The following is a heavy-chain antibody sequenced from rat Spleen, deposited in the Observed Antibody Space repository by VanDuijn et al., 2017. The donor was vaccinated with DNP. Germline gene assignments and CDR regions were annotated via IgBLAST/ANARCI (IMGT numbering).Heavy chain of an antibody. V-gene: IGHV5-22*01. D-gene: IGHD4-3*01. CDR2: IGSPAYAP. J-gene: IGHJ2*01. Sequence: EVQLMESGGGLVQPGRSLKLSCAASGFTFSAYYMAWVRQAPAKGLEWVAYIGSPAYAPYYADSVKGRFTISRDNAKSTLNLQMNSLRSEDMATYYCVRWNSGHFDYWGQGVMVTVSS. CDR3: VRWNSGHFDY. CDR1: GFTFSAYY.